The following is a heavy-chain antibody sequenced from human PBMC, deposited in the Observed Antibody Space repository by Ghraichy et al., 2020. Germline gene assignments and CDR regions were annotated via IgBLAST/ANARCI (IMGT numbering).Heavy chain of an antibody. CDR1: GGTFSSYA. Sequence: SVKVSCKASGGTFSSYAISWVRQAPGQGLEWMGGIIPIFGTANYAQKFQGRVTITADESTSTAYMELSSLRSEDTAVYYCARRIDYYDSSGYSHSACRFDPWGQGTLVTVSS. V-gene: IGHV1-69*13. CDR2: IIPIFGTA. CDR3: ARRIDYYDSSGYSHSACRFDP. J-gene: IGHJ5*02. D-gene: IGHD3-22*01.